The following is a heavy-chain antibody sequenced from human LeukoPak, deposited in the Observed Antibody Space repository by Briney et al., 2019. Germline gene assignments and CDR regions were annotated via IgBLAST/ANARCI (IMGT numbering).Heavy chain of an antibody. CDR1: DDSLSQYF. CDR3: ASPQGTGRVAFDV. CDR2: IYSSGYT. J-gene: IGHJ3*01. D-gene: IGHD1-1*01. V-gene: IGHV4-4*07. Sequence: SETLSLSCTVSDDSLSQYFWVWIRQPAGKQLEWIGRIYSSGYTNYNPSLQSRVSMSLDTSTNQFFLNLTPVPPADPAVYYCASPQGTGRVAFDVWGLGTMVTVSS.